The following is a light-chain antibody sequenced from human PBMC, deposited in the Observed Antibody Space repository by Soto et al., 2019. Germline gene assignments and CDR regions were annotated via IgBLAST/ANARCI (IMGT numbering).Light chain of an antibody. Sequence: QSVVTQPPSVSGAPGRRVTMSCTGSSSNIGAGYDVHWYQQLPGTAPKLLIYGNSNRPSGVPDRFSGSKSGTSASLAITGLQAEDEADYYCQSYDSSLSGSVFGGGTQLTVL. CDR2: GNS. CDR3: QSYDSSLSGSV. J-gene: IGLJ2*01. CDR1: SSNIGAGYD. V-gene: IGLV1-40*01.